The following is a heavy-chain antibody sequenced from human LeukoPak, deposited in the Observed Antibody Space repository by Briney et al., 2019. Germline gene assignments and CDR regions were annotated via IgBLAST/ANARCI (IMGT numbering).Heavy chain of an antibody. Sequence: ASVKVSCKASGGTFSSYAISWVRQAPGQGLEWMGGIIPIFGTANYAQKFQGRVTITADESTSTAYMELGSLRSEDTAVYYCARAYYYDSSGSYETFDYWGQGTLSPSPQ. CDR2: IIPIFGTA. CDR3: ARAYYYDSSGSYETFDY. D-gene: IGHD3-22*01. CDR1: GGTFSSYA. V-gene: IGHV1-69*13. J-gene: IGHJ4*02.